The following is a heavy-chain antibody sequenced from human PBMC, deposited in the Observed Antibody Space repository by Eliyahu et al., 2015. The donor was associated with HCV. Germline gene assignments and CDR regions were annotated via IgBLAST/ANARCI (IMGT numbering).Heavy chain of an antibody. D-gene: IGHD4-17*01. Sequence: QVQLVQSGAEVKEPGASVKVSCEASGYTFTXFSXHWVRQAPGXRLEXMGWINAGIGNTRYSQNYQGRVTISRDTSASTAYMELSGLRSEDTAVYYCARSTYGDYYFDYWGQGTLVTVSS. J-gene: IGHJ4*02. CDR2: INAGIGNT. V-gene: IGHV1-3*01. CDR3: ARSTYGDYYFDY. CDR1: GYTFTXFS.